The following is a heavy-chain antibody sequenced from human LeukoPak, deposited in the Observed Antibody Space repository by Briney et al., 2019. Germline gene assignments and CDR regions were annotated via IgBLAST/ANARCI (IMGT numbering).Heavy chain of an antibody. V-gene: IGHV3-21*01. D-gene: IGHD1-26*01. CDR3: AREFFDREGGTTVLDY. Sequence: PGRSLRLSCAASGFTFSSYGMHWVRQAPGKGLEWVSSISSGSSYIFYADSVKGRFTISRDNAKNSLYLQMNSLRAEDTAVYYCAREFFDREGGTTVLDYWGQGTLVTVSS. J-gene: IGHJ4*02. CDR1: GFTFSSYG. CDR2: ISSGSSYI.